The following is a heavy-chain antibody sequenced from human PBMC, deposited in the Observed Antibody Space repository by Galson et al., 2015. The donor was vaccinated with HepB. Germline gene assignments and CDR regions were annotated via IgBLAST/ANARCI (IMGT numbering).Heavy chain of an antibody. CDR1: GSTFSDYY. J-gene: IGHJ4*02. CDR2: ISSSGYTI. V-gene: IGHV3-11*01. Sequence: SLRLSCAASGSTFSDYYMNWVRQAPGKGLEWLSYISSSGYTIYYADSVKGRFTISRDNAKNSLYLQMDSLRAEDTAVYYCARAGGYNWDYFDYWGQGTLVTVSS. D-gene: IGHD1-20*01. CDR3: ARAGGYNWDYFDY.